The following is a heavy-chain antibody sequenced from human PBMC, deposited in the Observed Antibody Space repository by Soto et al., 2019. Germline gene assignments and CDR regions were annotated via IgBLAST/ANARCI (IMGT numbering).Heavy chain of an antibody. Sequence: SETLSLTCTVSGGSISSYYWSWIRQPPGKGLEWIGYIYYSGSTNYNPSLKSRVTISVDTSKNQFSLKLSSVTAADTAVYYCASWTTVTTEGFDAFNIGGQGKMVTFSS. J-gene: IGHJ3*02. V-gene: IGHV4-59*01. CDR2: IYYSGST. CDR3: ASWTTVTTEGFDAFNI. D-gene: IGHD4-17*01. CDR1: GGSISSYY.